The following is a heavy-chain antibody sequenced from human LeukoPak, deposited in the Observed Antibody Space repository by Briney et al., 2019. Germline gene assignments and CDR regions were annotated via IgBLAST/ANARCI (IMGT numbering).Heavy chain of an antibody. CDR1: GFTFGSFT. V-gene: IGHV3-30*04. J-gene: IGHJ3*02. Sequence: GGSLRLSCAALGFTFGSFTLHGVGQAQGKGLEGVEVMLYVGETAYYADSVKGRFTISRDNSKNTLYLQMNSLRAEDTAVYYCAKDLGYSSSWYVDDAFDIWGQGTMVTVSS. CDR3: AKDLGYSSSWYVDDAFDI. CDR2: MLYVGETA. D-gene: IGHD6-13*01.